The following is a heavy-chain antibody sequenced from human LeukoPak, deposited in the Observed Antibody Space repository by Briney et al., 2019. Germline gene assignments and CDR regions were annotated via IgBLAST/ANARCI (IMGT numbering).Heavy chain of an antibody. Sequence: SETLSLTCSVSDYSISSGYYWGWIRQPPGKGLEWIGSMEWIGSIYHSGSAYYNPSLKSRVTISVDTSKNQFSLKLSSVTAADTAVYYCARRVGGYYDSSGRSRYFDYWGQGTLVTVSS. CDR1: DYSISSGYY. J-gene: IGHJ4*02. CDR2: IYHSGSA. D-gene: IGHD3-22*01. V-gene: IGHV4-38-2*02. CDR3: ARRVGGYYDSSGRSRYFDY.